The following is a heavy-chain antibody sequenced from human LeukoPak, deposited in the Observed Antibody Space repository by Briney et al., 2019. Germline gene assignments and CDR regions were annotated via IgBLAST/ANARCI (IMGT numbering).Heavy chain of an antibody. Sequence: GGSLRLSCAASGFTFSSYWVQWVRQAPGKGLVWISRINSDGSSLSYADSVKGRFTISRDNAKNTVYLQMNSLRAEDTAVYYCARSRYTGSHFDYWGQGTLVTVSS. CDR2: INSDGSSL. J-gene: IGHJ4*02. CDR1: GFTFSSYW. CDR3: ARSRYTGSHFDY. V-gene: IGHV3-74*01. D-gene: IGHD1-26*01.